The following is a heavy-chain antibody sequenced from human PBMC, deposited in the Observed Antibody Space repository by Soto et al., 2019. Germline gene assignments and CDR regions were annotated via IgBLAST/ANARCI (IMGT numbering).Heavy chain of an antibody. CDR1: GFTFSGHG. Sequence: PGGSLRLSCAASGFTFSGHGMHWVRQAPGKGLEWVAVISYDGSEKYYGESVKGRFTISRDNSKNTLFLQMNGLRPEDTAVYYCAKENDFGDLGANWGQGTLVTVSS. CDR2: ISYDGSEK. V-gene: IGHV3-30*18. D-gene: IGHD3-3*01. J-gene: IGHJ4*02. CDR3: AKENDFGDLGAN.